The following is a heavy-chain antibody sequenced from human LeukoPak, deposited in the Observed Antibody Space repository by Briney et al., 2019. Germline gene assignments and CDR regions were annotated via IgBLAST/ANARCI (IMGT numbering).Heavy chain of an antibody. J-gene: IGHJ4*02. CDR2: ITGSRDST. V-gene: IGHV3-23*01. CDR1: GFIFRNYA. D-gene: IGHD3-9*01. CDR3: AKWGDYDILTGYYVSDF. Sequence: GGSLRLSCAASGFIFRNYAMSWVRQAPGKGLEWVSAITGSRDSTYYADSVKGRFTISRDNPKNTLYLEMNTLRAEDTAVYYCAKWGDYDILTGYYVSDFWGQGTLVTVSS.